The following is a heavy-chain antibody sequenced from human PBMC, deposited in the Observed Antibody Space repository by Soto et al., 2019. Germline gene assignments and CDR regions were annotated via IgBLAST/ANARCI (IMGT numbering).Heavy chain of an antibody. CDR1: GGSISSGDYY. J-gene: IGHJ6*02. CDR3: ARAPAALYYFYGMDV. D-gene: IGHD2-2*01. Sequence: QVQVQESGPGLVKPSQTLSLTCTVSGGSISSGDYYWSWIRQPPGKGLEWIGCIYYSGSTYYNPSLKSRLTISLATSKNQFSLKLSSVTAADTAMYYCARAPAALYYFYGMDVWGQGTTVTVSS. CDR2: IYYSGST. V-gene: IGHV4-30-4*01.